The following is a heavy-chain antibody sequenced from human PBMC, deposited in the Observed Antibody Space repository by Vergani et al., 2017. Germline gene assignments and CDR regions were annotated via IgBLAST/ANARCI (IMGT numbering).Heavy chain of an antibody. V-gene: IGHV3-21*01. CDR3: ARDYRPTMIVVVSYNPFDY. Sequence: EVQLVESGGGLVKPGGSLRLSCAASGFTFSSYSMHWVRQAPGKGLEWVSSISSSSSYIYYADSVKGRFTISRDNAKNSLYLQMNSLRAEDTAVYYCARDYRPTMIVVVSYNPFDYWGQGTLVTVSS. CDR2: ISSSSSYI. J-gene: IGHJ4*02. D-gene: IGHD3-22*01. CDR1: GFTFSSYS.